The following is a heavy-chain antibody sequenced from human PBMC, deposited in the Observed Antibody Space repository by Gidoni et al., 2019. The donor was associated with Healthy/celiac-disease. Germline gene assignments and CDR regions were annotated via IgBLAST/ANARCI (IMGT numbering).Heavy chain of an antibody. CDR1: GGSISSGGYY. CDR2: IYYSGST. J-gene: IGHJ6*03. Sequence: QVQLQESGPGLVKPSQTLSLTCAVSGGSISSGGYYWSWIRQPPGKGLEWIGYIYYSGSTYYNPSLKSRVTISVDTSKNQFSLKLSSVTAADTAVYYCARSVFSQYYYYYMDVWGKGTTVTVSS. D-gene: IGHD2-8*01. CDR3: ARSVFSQYYYYYMDV. V-gene: IGHV4-30-4*01.